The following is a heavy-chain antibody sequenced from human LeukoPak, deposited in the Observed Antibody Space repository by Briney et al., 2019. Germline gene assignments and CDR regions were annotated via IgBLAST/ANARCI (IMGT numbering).Heavy chain of an antibody. D-gene: IGHD3-10*01. V-gene: IGHV3-23*01. Sequence: GGSLRLSCAASGFTFSSYAMSWVRQAPGKGLEWVSAISGSGGSTYYADSVKGRFTISRDNAKNSLYLQMNSLRAEDAAVYYCARSRGDYGSGSYKGWGQGTLVTVSS. CDR3: ARSRGDYGSGSYKG. J-gene: IGHJ4*02. CDR2: ISGSGGST. CDR1: GFTFSSYA.